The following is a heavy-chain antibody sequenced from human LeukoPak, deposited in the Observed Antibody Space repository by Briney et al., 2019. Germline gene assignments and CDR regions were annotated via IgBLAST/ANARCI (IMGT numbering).Heavy chain of an antibody. V-gene: IGHV4-31*03. Sequence: SQTLSLTCTVSGGSISSGGYYWSWIRQHPGKGLEWIGYIYYSGSTYYNPSLKSRVTISVDTSKNQFSLKLSSVTAADTAVYYCARQVDGSGSYYPYYFDYWGQGTLVTVSS. D-gene: IGHD3-10*01. J-gene: IGHJ4*02. CDR1: GGSISSGGYY. CDR3: ARQVDGSGSYYPYYFDY. CDR2: IYYSGST.